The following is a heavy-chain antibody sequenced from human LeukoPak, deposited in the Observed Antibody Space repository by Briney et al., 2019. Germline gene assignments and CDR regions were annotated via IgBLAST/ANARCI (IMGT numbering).Heavy chain of an antibody. CDR3: ARGGAAVARGEY. CDR1: GFTFSSYS. Sequence: GGSLRLSCAVSGFTFSSYSMKWVRQAPGKALEWVSYISNSGSTTYYADSVKGRFTISRDNAKNSLYLQMNSLRVEDTAVYYRARGGAAVARGEYWGQGTLVTVSS. V-gene: IGHV3-48*01. J-gene: IGHJ4*02. CDR2: ISNSGSTT. D-gene: IGHD6-19*01.